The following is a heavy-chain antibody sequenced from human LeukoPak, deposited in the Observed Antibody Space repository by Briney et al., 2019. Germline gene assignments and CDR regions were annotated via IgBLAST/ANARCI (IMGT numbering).Heavy chain of an antibody. Sequence: SETLSLTCTVSGGSISSSTYYWGWIRQPPGKGLEWIGSIYHSGSTYYNPSLKSRVTISVDTSKNQFSLKLSSVTAADTAVYYCARPAFGGVIFFFDYWGQGTLVTVYS. V-gene: IGHV4-39*01. D-gene: IGHD3-16*01. CDR2: IYHSGST. CDR3: ARPAFGGVIFFFDY. CDR1: GGSISSSTYY. J-gene: IGHJ4*02.